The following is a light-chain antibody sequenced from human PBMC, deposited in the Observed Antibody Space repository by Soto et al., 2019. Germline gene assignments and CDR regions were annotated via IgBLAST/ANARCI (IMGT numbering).Light chain of an antibody. CDR2: DVT. V-gene: IGLV2-11*01. J-gene: IGLJ3*02. CDR1: SSDVGGYNY. Sequence: QSALTQPRSVSGSPGQSVTISCTGTSSDVGGYNYVSWYQQHPGKAPKLMIYDVTKRPSGVPDRFSGSKSGNTASLTISALQSEDDADYYCCSYTGSYTLKVFGGGTKVTVL. CDR3: CSYTGSYTLKV.